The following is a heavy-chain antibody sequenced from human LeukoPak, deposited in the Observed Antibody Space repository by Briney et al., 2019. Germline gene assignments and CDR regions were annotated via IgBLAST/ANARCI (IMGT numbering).Heavy chain of an antibody. Sequence: GGSLRLSCAASGFTFSSYSMNWVRQAPWKGLEWVSSISSSSSYIYYADSVKGRFTISRDNAKNSLYLQMNSLRAEDTAVYYCATGTSHVLRYFDWSLDAFDIWGQGTMVTVSS. CDR3: ATGTSHVLRYFDWSLDAFDI. J-gene: IGHJ3*02. CDR2: ISSSSSYI. D-gene: IGHD3-9*01. CDR1: GFTFSSYS. V-gene: IGHV3-21*04.